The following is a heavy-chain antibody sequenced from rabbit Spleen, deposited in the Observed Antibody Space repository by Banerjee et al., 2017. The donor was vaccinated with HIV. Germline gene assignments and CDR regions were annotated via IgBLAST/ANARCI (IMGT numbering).Heavy chain of an antibody. CDR3: ASDIYGYGGFNL. J-gene: IGHJ4*01. V-gene: IGHV1S45*01. D-gene: IGHD6-1*01. CDR1: GFSLNSGYD. Sequence: QEQLVESGGGLVKPEGSLTLTCKASGFSLNSGYDMCWVRQAPGKGLEWIACIYAGGSGNTYSATWAKGRFTISKASSTTVTLQMTSLTVADTATYFCASDIYGYGGFNLWGPGTLVTVS. CDR2: IYAGGSGNT.